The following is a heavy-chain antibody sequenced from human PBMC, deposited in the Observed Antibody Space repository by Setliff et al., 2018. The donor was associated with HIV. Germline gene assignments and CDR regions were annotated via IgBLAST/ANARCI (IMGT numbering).Heavy chain of an antibody. CDR1: GGSISSYY. J-gene: IGHJ4*02. V-gene: IGHV4-59*13. Sequence: PSETLSLTCTVSGGSISSYYWSWIRQPPGKGLEWIGYIYYSGSTNYNPSLKSRVTISVDTSKNQFSLKLSSVIAADTAVYYCAREKNGYFDSWGQGTQVTVSS. D-gene: IGHD2-8*01. CDR2: IYYSGST. CDR3: AREKNGYFDS.